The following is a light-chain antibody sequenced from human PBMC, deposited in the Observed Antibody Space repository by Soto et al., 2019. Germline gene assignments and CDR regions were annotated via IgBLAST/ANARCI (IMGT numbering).Light chain of an antibody. CDR3: QHYSSYSPT. J-gene: IGKJ3*01. CDR2: DGS. V-gene: IGKV1-5*01. Sequence: DMQVTQSPSTLSASVGDTVTITCRASQSISSWLAWYQQKSGKAPKLLIHDGSTLQSGVPSRFSGSGYGTDFNLTISGLQPDDFATSSCQHYSSYSPTFGPGTTVAIK. CDR1: QSISSW.